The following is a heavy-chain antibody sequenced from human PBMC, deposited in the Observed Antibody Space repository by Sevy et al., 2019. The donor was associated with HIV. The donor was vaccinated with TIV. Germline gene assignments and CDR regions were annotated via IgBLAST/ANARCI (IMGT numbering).Heavy chain of an antibody. CDR3: AKDRVWELGDAFDI. CDR1: GFTFSSYA. D-gene: IGHD1-26*01. CDR2: LSGHGGST. V-gene: IGHV3-23*01. J-gene: IGHJ3*02. Sequence: GGSLRLSCAASGFTFSSYAMNWVRQAPGKGLEWVSGLSGHGGSTNYADSVKGRFTISRDNSKNTLYLQMNSLRAEDTAIYYCAKDRVWELGDAFDIWGQGTMVTVSS.